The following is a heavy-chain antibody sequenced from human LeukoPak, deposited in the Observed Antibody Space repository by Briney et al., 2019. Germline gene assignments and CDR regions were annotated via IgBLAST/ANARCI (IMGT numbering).Heavy chain of an antibody. J-gene: IGHJ4*02. Sequence: GGSLRLSCAASGFTFSSYEMNWVRQAPGKGLEWVSYISTTGSSIYYADSVKGRFTISRDNVKNLLYLQMNSLRAEDTAVYYCARVQRGIAVAWDYWGQGTLATVSS. CDR1: GFTFSSYE. CDR3: ARVQRGIAVAWDY. CDR2: ISTTGSSI. V-gene: IGHV3-48*03. D-gene: IGHD6-19*01.